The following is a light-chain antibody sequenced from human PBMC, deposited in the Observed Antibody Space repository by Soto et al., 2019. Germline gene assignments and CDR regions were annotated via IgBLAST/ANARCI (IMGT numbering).Light chain of an antibody. CDR2: DAS. V-gene: IGKV3-11*01. CDR3: QQRNNWPGT. Sequence: EIMMTQSPATLAVSPGERATLSCRASQSVSSYLAWYQQQPGQAPSLLIYDASNRATGIPARFSGSGSGTDFTLTISSLAPEDFEVYYCQQRNNWPGTFGQGTRLEIK. J-gene: IGKJ5*01. CDR1: QSVSSY.